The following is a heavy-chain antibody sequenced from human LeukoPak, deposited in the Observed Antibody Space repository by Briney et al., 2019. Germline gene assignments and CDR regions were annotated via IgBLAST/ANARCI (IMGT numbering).Heavy chain of an antibody. CDR1: GFTFSSYD. CDR2: IGASGSNT. V-gene: IGHV3-23*01. Sequence: PGGSLRLSCAASGFTFSSYDMSWVRQAPGKGLEWVSGIGASGSNTYYADSVKGRLTISRDNSNNTLDLQMYSLRAEDTAVYYFAKNWHDYDSSGPIDHWGQGALVTVSS. D-gene: IGHD3-22*01. J-gene: IGHJ4*02. CDR3: AKNWHDYDSSGPIDH.